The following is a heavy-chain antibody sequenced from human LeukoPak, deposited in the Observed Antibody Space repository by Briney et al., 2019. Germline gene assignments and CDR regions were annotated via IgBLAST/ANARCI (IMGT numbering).Heavy chain of an antibody. Sequence: GESLKISCKGSGYSFTSYWISWVRQMPGKGLEWMGRIDPSDSYTNYSPSFQGHVTISADKSISTAYLQWSSLKASDTAMYYYARLEAAMFYYGMDVRGKGTTVTVSS. CDR3: ARLEAAMFYYGMDV. J-gene: IGHJ6*04. D-gene: IGHD2-2*01. V-gene: IGHV5-10-1*01. CDR2: IDPSDSYT. CDR1: GYSFTSYW.